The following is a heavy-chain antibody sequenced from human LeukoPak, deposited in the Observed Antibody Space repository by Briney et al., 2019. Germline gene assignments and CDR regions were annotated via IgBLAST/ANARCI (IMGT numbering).Heavy chain of an antibody. CDR1: GYTFTSYY. CDR3: ARVWLSGSQNHYNWVDP. V-gene: IGHV1-46*04. D-gene: IGHD1-26*01. CDR2: INPSGGST. Sequence: ASVKVSCKASGYTFTSYYMHWVRQAPGQGLEWMGIINPSGGSTSYAQKLQGRVTMTRDTSTSTVYMELSSLRSEDTAVYYCARVWLSGSQNHYNWVDPWGQGTLVTVSS. J-gene: IGHJ5*02.